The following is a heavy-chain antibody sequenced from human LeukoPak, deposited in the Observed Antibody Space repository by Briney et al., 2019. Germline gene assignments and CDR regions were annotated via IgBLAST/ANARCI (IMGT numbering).Heavy chain of an antibody. CDR2: ISSSSSYI. CDR1: GFTFSSYS. V-gene: IGHV3-21*01. D-gene: IGHD1-7*01. Sequence: PGGSLRLSCAASGFTFSSYSMNWVRQAPGKGLEWVSSISSSSSYIYYADSVKGRFTISRDNAKNSLYLQMNSLRAEDTAVYYCARGRPGITGTTTAFDIWGQGTMVTVSS. J-gene: IGHJ3*02. CDR3: ARGRPGITGTTTAFDI.